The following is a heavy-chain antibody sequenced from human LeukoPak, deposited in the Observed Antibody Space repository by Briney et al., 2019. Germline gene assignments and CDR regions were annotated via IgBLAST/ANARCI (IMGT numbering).Heavy chain of an antibody. CDR3: ATVFNGSSLQDY. V-gene: IGHV3-74*01. Sequence: GGSLRLSCVASAFTITDNWMYWVRHAPGRGLEWVSRMKSDERTAVYAHSVNGRFTISRDNANNTLYLQMNSLIVEDTAVYYCATVFNGSSLQDYWGRGTLVTVSS. D-gene: IGHD2-15*01. CDR2: MKSDERTA. CDR1: AFTITDNW. J-gene: IGHJ4*02.